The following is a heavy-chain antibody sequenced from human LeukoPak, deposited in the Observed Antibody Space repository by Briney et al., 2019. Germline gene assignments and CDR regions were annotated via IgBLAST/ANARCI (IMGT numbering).Heavy chain of an antibody. D-gene: IGHD3-10*01. CDR2: IYTSGST. CDR1: GGSISSGSYY. V-gene: IGHV4-61*02. CDR3: ASRGEYMDV. Sequence: PPETLSLTCTVSGGSISSGSYYWSWIRQPAGKGLEWIGRIYTSGSTNYNPSLKSRVTISVDTSKNQFSLKLSSVTAADTAVYYCASRGEYMDVWGKGTTVTVSS. J-gene: IGHJ6*03.